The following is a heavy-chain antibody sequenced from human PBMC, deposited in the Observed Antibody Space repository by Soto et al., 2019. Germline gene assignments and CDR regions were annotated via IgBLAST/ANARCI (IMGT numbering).Heavy chain of an antibody. V-gene: IGHV3-74*01. CDR2: IHNDGSTT. CDR1: GFTFSSYW. CDR3: ARDNWNSY. J-gene: IGHJ4*01. Sequence: GGSLRLSCAASGFTFSSYWMHWVRQAPGKGMMWVSRIHNDGSTTRYADSVKGRFTISRDNAKNTLYLQMSSLRVEDTAVYYCARDNWNSYWGQGTLVTVSS. D-gene: IGHD1-7*01.